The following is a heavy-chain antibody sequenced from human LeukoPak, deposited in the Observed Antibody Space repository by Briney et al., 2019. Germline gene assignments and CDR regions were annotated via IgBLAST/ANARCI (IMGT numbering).Heavy chain of an antibody. CDR1: GYTFTTYG. J-gene: IGHJ4*02. D-gene: IGHD2-8*01. V-gene: IGHV1-18*01. CDR2: ISAQHGQT. Sequence: ASVKVSCKASGYTFTTYGISWVRQAPGQGLEWMGWISAQHGQTEYAPNSQDRVTMTTDTYTNTAYMELRSLRSDDTAVYYCAGSLGYCTSNVCYLKYWGQGTLVTVSS. CDR3: AGSLGYCTSNVCYLKY.